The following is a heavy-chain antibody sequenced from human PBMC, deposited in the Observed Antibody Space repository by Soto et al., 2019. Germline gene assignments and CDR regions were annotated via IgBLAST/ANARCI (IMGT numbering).Heavy chain of an antibody. CDR1: GGTFSSYA. V-gene: IGHV1-69*01. D-gene: IGHD5-18*01. Sequence: QVQLVQSGAEVKKPGSSVKVSCKASGGTFSSYAISWVRQAPGQGLEWMGGIIPIFGTANYEQKFQGRVTITADESTSTAYMELSSLRSEDTAVYYCARDVSGYRYGDVGSSGFDPWAKGTLVTFSS. J-gene: IGHJ5*02. CDR3: ARDVSGYRYGDVGSSGFDP. CDR2: IIPIFGTA.